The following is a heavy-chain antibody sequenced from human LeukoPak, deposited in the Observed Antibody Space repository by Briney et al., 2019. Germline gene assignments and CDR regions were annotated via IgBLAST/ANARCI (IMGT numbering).Heavy chain of an antibody. CDR2: FYYSGST. Sequence: PSETLSLTCTVSGGSISSYYWSWIRQPPGKGLEWIGYFYYSGSTNYNPSLKSRVTISVDMSKNQFSLKLTSVTAADTAVYYCARETNSGVDYWGQGTLVTASS. CDR3: ARETNSGVDY. V-gene: IGHV4-59*01. J-gene: IGHJ4*02. D-gene: IGHD3-10*01. CDR1: GGSISSYY.